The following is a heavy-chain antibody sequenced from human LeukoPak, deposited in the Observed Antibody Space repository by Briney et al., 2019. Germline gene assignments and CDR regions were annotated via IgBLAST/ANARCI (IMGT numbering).Heavy chain of an antibody. CDR2: ISYDGSNK. J-gene: IGHJ6*02. Sequence: GGSLRLSCAASGFTFSSYAMHWVRQAPGKGLEWVAVISYDGSNKYYADSVKGRFTISRDNSKNTLYLQMNSLRAEDTAVYYCAREESYGSGSYLYYYYGMDVWGQGTTVTVSS. V-gene: IGHV3-30-3*01. CDR1: GFTFSSYA. D-gene: IGHD3-10*01. CDR3: AREESYGSGSYLYYYYGMDV.